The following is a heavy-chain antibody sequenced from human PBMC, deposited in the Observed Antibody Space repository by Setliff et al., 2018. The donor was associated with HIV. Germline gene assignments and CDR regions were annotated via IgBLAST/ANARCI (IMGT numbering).Heavy chain of an antibody. J-gene: IGHJ6*03. D-gene: IGHD3-10*01. CDR2: IFTSGTT. CDR3: AREGLRSSYYYFMDV. Sequence: SETLSLTCTVSGGSMSVYYWNWIRQPAGKGLEWIGRIFTSGTTNYNPSLKSRISMSLDMPKNQVSLNLRSVTAADTAVYYCAREGLRSSYYYFMDVWGKGTTVTVSS. V-gene: IGHV4-4*07. CDR1: GGSMSVYY.